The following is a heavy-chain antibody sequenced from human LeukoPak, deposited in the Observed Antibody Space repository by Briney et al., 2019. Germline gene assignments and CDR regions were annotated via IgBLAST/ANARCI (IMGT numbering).Heavy chain of an antibody. CDR2: IIPIFGTA. Sequence: ASVKVSCKASGYTFTSYAMHWVRQAPGQRLEWMGGIIPIFGTANYAQKFQGRVTITADKSTSTAYMELSSLRSEDTAVYYCARDGETYGLEFDYWGQGTLVTVSS. CDR3: ARDGETYGLEFDY. J-gene: IGHJ4*02. V-gene: IGHV1-69*06. D-gene: IGHD3-10*01. CDR1: GYTFTSYA.